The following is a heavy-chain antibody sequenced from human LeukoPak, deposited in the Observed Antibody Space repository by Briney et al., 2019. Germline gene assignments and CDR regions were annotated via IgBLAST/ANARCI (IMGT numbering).Heavy chain of an antibody. D-gene: IGHD6-6*01. Sequence: GGSLRLSCAASGFTFSSYWMSWVRQAPGKGLEWVANIKQDGSEKYYVDSVKGRFTISRDNAKNSLYLQMNSLRAEDTAGYYCARARSSSYWAVDYWGQGTLVTVSS. CDR3: ARARSSSYWAVDY. CDR2: IKQDGSEK. CDR1: GFTFSSYW. V-gene: IGHV3-7*01. J-gene: IGHJ4*02.